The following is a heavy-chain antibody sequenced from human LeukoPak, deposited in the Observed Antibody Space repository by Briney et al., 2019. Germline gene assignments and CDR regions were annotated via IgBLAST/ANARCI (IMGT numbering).Heavy chain of an antibody. J-gene: IGHJ4*02. CDR2: ISYDGSNK. V-gene: IGHV3-30*04. Sequence: GGSLRLSCAASGFTFSSYAMHWVRQAPGKGLEWVAVISYDGSNKYYADSVKGRFTISRDNSKNSLYLQMNSLRAEDTAVYYCARVGYCSTTSCYWRAFDYWGQGTLVTVSS. CDR1: GFTFSSYA. D-gene: IGHD2-2*01. CDR3: ARVGYCSTTSCYWRAFDY.